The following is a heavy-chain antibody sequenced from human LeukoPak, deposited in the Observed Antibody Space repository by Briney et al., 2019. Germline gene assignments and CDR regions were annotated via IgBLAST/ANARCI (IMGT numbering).Heavy chain of an antibody. V-gene: IGHV4-39*01. CDR3: ARAGSGSYYAGHYYYAMDV. CDR1: GGSISSSSYY. J-gene: IGHJ6*02. D-gene: IGHD3-10*01. CDR2: IFYSGST. Sequence: PSETLSLTCTVSGGSISSSSYYWGGIRQPPGKGLEWIGSIFYSGSTYYNPSLKSRVTISVDTSKNQFSLKLSSVTAADTAVYYCARAGSGSYYAGHYYYAMDVWGQGTTVTVSS.